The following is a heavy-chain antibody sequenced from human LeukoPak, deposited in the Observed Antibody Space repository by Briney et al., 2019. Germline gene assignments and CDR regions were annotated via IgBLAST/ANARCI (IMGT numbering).Heavy chain of an antibody. V-gene: IGHV1-69*06. CDR1: GYTFTGYY. Sequence: SVKVSCKASGYTFTGYYMHWVRQAPGQGLEWMGGIIPIFGTANYAQKFQGRVTITADKSTSTAYMELSSLRSEDTAVYYCARVGISGSYLFDYWGQGTLVTVSS. J-gene: IGHJ4*02. CDR3: ARVGISGSYLFDY. CDR2: IIPIFGTA. D-gene: IGHD1-26*01.